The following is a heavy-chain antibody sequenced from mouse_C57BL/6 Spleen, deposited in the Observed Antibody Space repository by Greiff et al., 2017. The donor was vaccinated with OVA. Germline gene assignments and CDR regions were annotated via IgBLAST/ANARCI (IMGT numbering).Heavy chain of an antibody. V-gene: IGHV3-6*01. D-gene: IGHD1-1*01. Sequence: EVKLMESGPGLVKPSQSLSLTCSVTGYSITSGYYWNWIRQFPGNKLEWMGYISYDGSNNYNPSLKNRISITRDTSKNQFFLKLNSVTTEDTATYYCARGRGSSPYAMDYWGQGTSVTVSS. J-gene: IGHJ4*01. CDR3: ARGRGSSPYAMDY. CDR1: GYSITSGYY. CDR2: ISYDGSN.